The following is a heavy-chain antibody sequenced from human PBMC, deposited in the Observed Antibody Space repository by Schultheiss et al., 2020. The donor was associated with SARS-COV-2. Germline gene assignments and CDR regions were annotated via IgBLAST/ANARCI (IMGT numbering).Heavy chain of an antibody. CDR3: EKDASSSGWYFNWYFDL. V-gene: IGHV3-30*18. Sequence: GGSLRLSCAASRITFTNYGMHWVRQAPGKGQQWVAVIFSDGNTKSYADSVKGRFTITRDNSEKTLSLQMNSLTAEDTAVYYCEKDASSSGWYFNWYFDLWGRGTLVTVTS. J-gene: IGHJ2*01. D-gene: IGHD6-19*01. CDR2: IFSDGNTK. CDR1: RITFTNYG.